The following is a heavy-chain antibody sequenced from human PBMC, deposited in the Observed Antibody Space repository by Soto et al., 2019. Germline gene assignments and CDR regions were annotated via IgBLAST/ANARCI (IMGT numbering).Heavy chain of an antibody. V-gene: IGHV1-46*01. J-gene: IGHJ5*02. Sequence: GSVTVGCKAAGDTVSSYHMHGLRKAPEQGLDWMGIIKPSDGRTRYGEKFQGRVTMTRDTSTSTVYMELSSLRSEDTAVYYCARSRVYTFGYNYFDPWGQGTLVTVSS. CDR3: ARSRVYTFGYNYFDP. CDR1: GDTVSSYH. D-gene: IGHD5-18*01. CDR2: IKPSDGRT.